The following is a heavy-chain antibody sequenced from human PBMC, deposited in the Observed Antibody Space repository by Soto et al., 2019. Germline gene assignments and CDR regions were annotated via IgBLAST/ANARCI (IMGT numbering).Heavy chain of an antibody. Sequence: ASVKVSCKASGGTFSSYAISWVRQAPGQGLEWMGGIIPIFGTANYAQKFQGRVTITADESTSTAYMELSSLRSEDTAVYYCAKGRIVGATEENYYYYYGMDVWGQGTTVTVSS. CDR2: IIPIFGTA. V-gene: IGHV1-69*13. CDR1: GGTFSSYA. J-gene: IGHJ6*02. CDR3: AKGRIVGATEENYYYYYGMDV. D-gene: IGHD1-26*01.